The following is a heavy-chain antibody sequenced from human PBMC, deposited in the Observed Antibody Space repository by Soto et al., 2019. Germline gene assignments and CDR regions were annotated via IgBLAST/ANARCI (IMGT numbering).Heavy chain of an antibody. D-gene: IGHD3-9*01. Sequence: PSETLSLTCTVSGGSISSYYWSWIRQHPGKGLEWIGYIYYSGSTYYNPSLKSRVTISVDTSKNQFSLKLSSVTAADTAVYYCARASTGVLRYFDWLFPYPPLFDYWGQGTLVTVSS. CDR3: ARASTGVLRYFDWLFPYPPLFDY. J-gene: IGHJ4*02. V-gene: IGHV4-59*06. CDR2: IYYSGST. CDR1: GGSISSYY.